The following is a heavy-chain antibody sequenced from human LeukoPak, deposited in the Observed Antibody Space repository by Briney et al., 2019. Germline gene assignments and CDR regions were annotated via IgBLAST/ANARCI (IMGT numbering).Heavy chain of an antibody. J-gene: IGHJ4*02. D-gene: IGHD6-25*01. V-gene: IGHV3-7*01. CDR3: ATPSGGY. CDR2: INEDGSEK. CDR1: GFTFSSSW. Sequence: GGSLRLSCDASGFTFSSSWMNWVHQAPGKGLEWVASINEDGSEKYYVDSVKGRFTVSRDNAKNSLYLQMNSLRVEDTAVYYCATPSGGYWGQGTLVTVSS.